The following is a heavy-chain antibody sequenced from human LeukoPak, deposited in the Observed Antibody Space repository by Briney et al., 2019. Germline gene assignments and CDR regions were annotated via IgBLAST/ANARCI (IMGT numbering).Heavy chain of an antibody. CDR3: ARARFGEFSSDAFDI. V-gene: IGHV4-39*07. CDR2: IYYSGST. J-gene: IGHJ3*02. CDR1: GGSISSXXXX. D-gene: IGHD3-10*01. Sequence: VSGGSISSXXXXXGWIRQPPGXXXXWIGSIYYSGSTYYNPSLKSRVTISVDTSKNQFSLKLSSVTAADTAVYYCARARFGEFSSDAFDIWGQGTMVTVSS.